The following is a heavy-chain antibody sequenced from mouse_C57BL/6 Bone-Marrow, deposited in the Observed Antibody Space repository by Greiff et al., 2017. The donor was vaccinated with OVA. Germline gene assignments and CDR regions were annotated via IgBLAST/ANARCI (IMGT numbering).Heavy chain of an antibody. D-gene: IGHD1-1*01. Sequence: EVKLQESGPELVKPGASVKIPCKASGYTFTDYNMDWVKQSHGKSLEWIGDINPNNGGTIYNQKFKGKATLTVDKSSSTAYMELRSLTSEDTAVYYCARDTTVEDYYAMDYWGQGTSVTVSS. CDR1: GYTFTDYN. CDR3: ARDTTVEDYYAMDY. CDR2: INPNNGGT. J-gene: IGHJ4*01. V-gene: IGHV1-18*01.